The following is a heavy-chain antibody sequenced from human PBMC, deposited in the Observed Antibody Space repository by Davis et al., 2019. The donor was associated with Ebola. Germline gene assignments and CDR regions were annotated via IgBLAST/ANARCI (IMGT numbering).Heavy chain of an antibody. CDR3: AVTCGGDCYTFDY. CDR2: MYPDDSDI. CDR1: GYTFTKYW. J-gene: IGHJ4*02. V-gene: IGHV5-51*01. Sequence: GESLKISCKGSGYTFTKYWIGWVRQMPGKGLEWMGIMYPDDSDIRYSPSFKDQVTISADKSISTAYLQWRSLKASDTAVYYCAVTCGGDCYTFDYWGQGTLVTVSS. D-gene: IGHD2-21*02.